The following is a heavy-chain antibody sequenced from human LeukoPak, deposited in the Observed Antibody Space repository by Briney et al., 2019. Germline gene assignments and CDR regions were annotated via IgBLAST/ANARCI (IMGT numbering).Heavy chain of an antibody. J-gene: IGHJ3*02. D-gene: IGHD3-22*01. V-gene: IGHV1-8*01. CDR3: ARPRDSSGYYGAFDI. Sequence: ASVKVSCKASGYTFTSYDINWVRQATVQGLEWMGWMNPNSGNTGYAQTFQGRVTMIRNTSISTAYMELSSLRSEDTAVYYCARPRDSSGYYGAFDIWGQGTMVTVSS. CDR2: MNPNSGNT. CDR1: GYTFTSYD.